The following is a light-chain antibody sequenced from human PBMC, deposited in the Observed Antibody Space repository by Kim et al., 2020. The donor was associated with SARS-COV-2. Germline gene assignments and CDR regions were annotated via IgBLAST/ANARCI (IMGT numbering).Light chain of an antibody. CDR3: SSYTTSSTWV. Sequence: QSALTQPASVSGSPGQSITISCTETSSDVGAYNYVSWYQQHPGKAPKVMIYDVTKRPSGVSDRLSGSKSGNTASLTISGLQAEDEADYYCSSYTTSSTWVFGGGTKVTVL. CDR2: DVT. J-gene: IGLJ3*02. V-gene: IGLV2-14*01. CDR1: SSDVGAYNY.